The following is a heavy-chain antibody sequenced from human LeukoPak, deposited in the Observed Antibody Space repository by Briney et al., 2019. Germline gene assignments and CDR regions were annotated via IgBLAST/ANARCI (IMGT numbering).Heavy chain of an antibody. CDR1: RGSITDNY. Sequence: SETLSLTCTVSRGSITDNYWSWIRQPPGKGPEWIGYVYYSGGGTNYNPSLKSRVTMSVDTSKNHFSLKLGSVTAADTAVYYCVRGNSSGWYGGFDYWGQGILVTVSS. D-gene: IGHD6-19*01. CDR2: VYYSGGGT. V-gene: IGHV4-59*01. CDR3: VRGNSSGWYGGFDY. J-gene: IGHJ4*02.